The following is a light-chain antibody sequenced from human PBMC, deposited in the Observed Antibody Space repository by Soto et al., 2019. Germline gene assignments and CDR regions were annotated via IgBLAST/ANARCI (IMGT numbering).Light chain of an antibody. CDR2: GAS. CDR1: QSVSSSY. CDR3: QQYGSSPPIT. V-gene: IGKV3-20*01. J-gene: IGKJ5*01. Sequence: EIVLTQSPGTLSLSPGERATLSCRASQSVSSSYLAWYQQKPGQAPRLLIYGASSRATGIPDRFSGGGSGTDFTLTISRLEPEDFAVYFCQQYGSSPPITFGQGTRLEIK.